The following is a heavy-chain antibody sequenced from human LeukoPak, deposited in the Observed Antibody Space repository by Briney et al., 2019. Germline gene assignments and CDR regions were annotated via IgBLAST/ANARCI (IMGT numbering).Heavy chain of an antibody. CDR3: TTDGYYDSSGYYYGWLDY. V-gene: IGHV3-21*01. CDR2: ISSSSSYI. D-gene: IGHD3-22*01. J-gene: IGHJ4*02. Sequence: GGSLRLSCAASGFTFSSYSMNWVRQAPGKGLEWVSSISSSSSYIYYADSVKGRFTISRDNAKNSLYLQMNSLRAEDTAVYYCTTDGYYDSSGYYYGWLDYWGQGTLVTVSS. CDR1: GFTFSSYS.